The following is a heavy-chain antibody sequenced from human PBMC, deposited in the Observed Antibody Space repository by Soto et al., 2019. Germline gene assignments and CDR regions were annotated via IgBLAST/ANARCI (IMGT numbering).Heavy chain of an antibody. Sequence: PGGSLRLSCAASGFTFSSYAMSWVRQAPGKGLEWVSAISGSGGSTYYADSVKGRFTISRDNSKNTLYLQMNSLRAEDTAVYYCAKVPLSRGGSSSSGYWFDPWGQGTLVTVSS. CDR2: ISGSGGST. J-gene: IGHJ5*02. V-gene: IGHV3-23*01. D-gene: IGHD6-6*01. CDR1: GFTFSSYA. CDR3: AKVPLSRGGSSSSGYWFDP.